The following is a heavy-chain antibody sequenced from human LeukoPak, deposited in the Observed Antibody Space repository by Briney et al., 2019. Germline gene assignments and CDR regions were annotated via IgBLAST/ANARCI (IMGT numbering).Heavy chain of an antibody. CDR1: GGSISSYY. CDR3: ARLTYCGGDCSDYYYYGMDV. Sequence: PSETLSLTCTVSGGSISSYYWSWIRQPPGKGLEWIGYIYYSGSTNYNPSLKSRVTISVDTSKNQFSLKLSSVTAADTAVYYCARLTYCGGDCSDYYYYGMDVRGQGTTVTVSS. J-gene: IGHJ6*02. CDR2: IYYSGST. D-gene: IGHD2-21*02. V-gene: IGHV4-59*08.